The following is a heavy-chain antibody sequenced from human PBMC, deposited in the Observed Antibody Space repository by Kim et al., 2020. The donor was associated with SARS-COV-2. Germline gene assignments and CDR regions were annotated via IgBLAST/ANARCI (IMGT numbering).Heavy chain of an antibody. CDR2: ISAYNGDT. J-gene: IGHJ4*02. Sequence: ASVKVSCKASGYTFTTYGLTWVRQAPGQGLEWMGWISAYNGDTNYAQKFQGRVTMTTDTSTTTAYMELRSLRSDDTAFYYCARGGVTAIGGIDYWGQGTLVTVSS. D-gene: IGHD2-21*02. CDR3: ARGGVTAIGGIDY. CDR1: GYTFTTYG. V-gene: IGHV1-18*01.